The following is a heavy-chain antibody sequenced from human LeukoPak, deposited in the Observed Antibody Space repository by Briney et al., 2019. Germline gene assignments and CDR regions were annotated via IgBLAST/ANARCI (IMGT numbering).Heavy chain of an antibody. CDR2: IYTSGST. V-gene: IGHV4-61*02. Sequence: SETLSLTCTVSGGSISSGSYYWSWIRQPAGKGLEWIGRIYTSGSTNYNPSLKSRVTISVDTSKNQFSLKLSSVTAADTAVYYCARDHCSGGSCYIFDYWGQGTLSPSPQ. CDR3: ARDHCSGGSCYIFDY. D-gene: IGHD2-15*01. J-gene: IGHJ4*02. CDR1: GGSISSGSYY.